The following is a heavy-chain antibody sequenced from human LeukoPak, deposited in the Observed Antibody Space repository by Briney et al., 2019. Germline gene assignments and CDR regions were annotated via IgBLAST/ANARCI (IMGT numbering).Heavy chain of an antibody. CDR2: IIPIFGTA. D-gene: IGHD6-19*01. CDR3: ARGGSGWYGDYYYMDV. J-gene: IGHJ6*03. Sequence: ASVKVSCKASGGTFSSYAISWVRQAPGQGLEWMGGIIPIFGTANYAQKFQGRVTMTRDTSTSTVYMELSSLRSEDTAVYYCARGGSGWYGDYYYMDVWGKGTTVTVSS. V-gene: IGHV1-69*05. CDR1: GGTFSSYA.